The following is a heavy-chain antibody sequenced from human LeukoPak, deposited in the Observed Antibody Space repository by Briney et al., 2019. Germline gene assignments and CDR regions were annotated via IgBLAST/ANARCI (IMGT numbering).Heavy chain of an antibody. D-gene: IGHD2-21*01. CDR1: GFTLSSYE. J-gene: IGHJ4*02. CDR2: ISSSGTSI. V-gene: IGHV3-48*03. CDR3: CGASFNY. Sequence: PGGSLRLSCTASGFTLSSYEMNWLRQAPGKGLEWVSYISSSGTSIKYADSVKGRFTISRDNAKNSLHPQMNSLRAEDTAVYYCCGASFNYWGQGTLVTVSS.